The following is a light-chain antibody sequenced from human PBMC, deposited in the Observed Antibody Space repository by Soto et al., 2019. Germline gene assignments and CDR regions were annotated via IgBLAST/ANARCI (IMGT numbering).Light chain of an antibody. Sequence: QSVLTQPASVSGAPGQSITISCTGTSSDVGGYNSVSWYQHHPGKAPKLMIYEVSNRPSGASNRFSGSKSGNTASLTISGLQAEDEAYYYCSSYTTRSSLYVFGTGTKVTVL. CDR2: EVS. CDR3: SSYTTRSSLYV. CDR1: SSDVGGYNS. V-gene: IGLV2-14*01. J-gene: IGLJ1*01.